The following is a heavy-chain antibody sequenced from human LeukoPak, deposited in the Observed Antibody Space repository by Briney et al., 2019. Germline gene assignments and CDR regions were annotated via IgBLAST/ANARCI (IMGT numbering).Heavy chain of an antibody. D-gene: IGHD3-22*01. CDR2: IRSKADTYAT. CDR1: GFTFSGSS. J-gene: IGHJ5*02. V-gene: IGHV3-73*01. CDR3: TRLRSISGYSP. Sequence: GGSLRLSCAASGFTFSGSSMHWVRQASGKGLEWVGRIRSKADTYATAYAASVKGRFTISRDDSKNMAYLQMNSLKTEDTAIYFCTRLRSISGYSPWGQGTLVTVSS.